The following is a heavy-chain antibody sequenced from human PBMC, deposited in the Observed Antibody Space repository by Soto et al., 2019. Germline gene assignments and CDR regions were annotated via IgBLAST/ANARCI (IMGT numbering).Heavy chain of an antibody. CDR3: ARHWIAGSSIP. V-gene: IGHV4-39*01. J-gene: IGHJ5*02. CDR2: IHYSGTS. Sequence: QVQLQESGPGLVKPSETLSLTCSVSGDSISSISQYWGWIRQPPGKVLEWIGSIHYSGTSYYTPSLKSRVTIFVDTSKTQLSLKLSSVTAADTAVYYCARHWIAGSSIPWGQGTLVTVSS. D-gene: IGHD2-21*01. CDR1: GDSISSISQY.